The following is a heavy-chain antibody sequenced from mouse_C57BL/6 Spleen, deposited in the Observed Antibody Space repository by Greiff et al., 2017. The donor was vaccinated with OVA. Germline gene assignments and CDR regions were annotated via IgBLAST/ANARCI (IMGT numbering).Heavy chain of an antibody. V-gene: IGHV1-81*01. CDR1: GYTFTSYG. J-gene: IGHJ3*01. D-gene: IGHD2-3*01. Sequence: VKLQESGAELARPGASVKLSCKASGYTFTSYGISWVKQRTGQGLEWIGEIYPRSGNTYYNEKFKGKATLTADKSSSTAYMELRSLTSEDSAVYFCARSYDGYSAWFAYWGQGTLVTVSA. CDR3: ARSYDGYSAWFAY. CDR2: IYPRSGNT.